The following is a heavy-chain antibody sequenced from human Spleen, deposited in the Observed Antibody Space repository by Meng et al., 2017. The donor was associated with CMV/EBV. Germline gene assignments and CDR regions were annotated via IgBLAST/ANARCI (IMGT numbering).Heavy chain of an antibody. Sequence: GGSLRLSCAASGFTFSSYWMSWVRQAPGKGLEWVSYISSSSSTIYYADSVKGRFTISRDNAKNSLYLQMNSLRAEDTAVYYCARGREQSSGYRDPWGQGTLVTVSS. V-gene: IGHV3-48*04. J-gene: IGHJ5*02. D-gene: IGHD1-26*01. CDR1: GFTFSSYW. CDR2: ISSSSSTI. CDR3: ARGREQSSGYRDP.